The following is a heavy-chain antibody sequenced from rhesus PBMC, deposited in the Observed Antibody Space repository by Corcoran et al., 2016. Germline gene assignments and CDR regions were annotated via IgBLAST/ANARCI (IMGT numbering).Heavy chain of an antibody. CDR1: GGSISSSY. V-gene: IGHV4-169*02. D-gene: IGHD5-12*01. CDR3: ASSVDTATVAFDY. CDR2: ISGSGSNT. J-gene: IGHJ4*01. Sequence: QLQLQESGPGLVKPSETLSVTCAVSGGSISSSYWSWIRRAPGKGLEWIGYISGSGSNTNYNPSLKSRVTRSVDTSKNQLSLKLSSVTAADTAVYYCASSVDTATVAFDYWGQGVLVTVSS.